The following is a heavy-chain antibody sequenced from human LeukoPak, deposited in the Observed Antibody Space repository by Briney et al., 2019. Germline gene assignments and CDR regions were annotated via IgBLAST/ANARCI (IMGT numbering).Heavy chain of an antibody. Sequence: GGSLILSCAASGFVFSSQDMGWVRQAPGKGLEWVSAISDGGSRTYYADSVKGRFTISRDNAKNTLYLQMNSLRVEDTAVYYCARDQLYCSGGICYFDYWGQGTLVTVSS. D-gene: IGHD2-15*01. CDR1: GFVFSSQD. J-gene: IGHJ4*02. CDR3: ARDQLYCSGGICYFDY. V-gene: IGHV3-23*01. CDR2: ISDGGSRT.